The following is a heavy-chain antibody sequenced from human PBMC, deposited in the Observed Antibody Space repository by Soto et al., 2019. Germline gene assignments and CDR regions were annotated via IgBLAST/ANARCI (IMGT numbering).Heavy chain of an antibody. J-gene: IGHJ3*02. V-gene: IGHV4-59*01. D-gene: IGHD1-26*01. CDR3: ARARYGGPRDAFDI. CDR2: IYYSGST. CDR1: GGSISSYY. Sequence: SETLSLTCTVSGGSISSYYWSWIRQPPGKGLEWIGYIYYSGSTNYNPSLKSRVTISVDTSKNQFSLKLSSVTAADTAVYYCARARYGGPRDAFDIWGQGTMVTVSS.